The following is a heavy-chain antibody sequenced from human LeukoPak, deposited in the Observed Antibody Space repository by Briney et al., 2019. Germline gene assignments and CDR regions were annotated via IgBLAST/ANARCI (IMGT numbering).Heavy chain of an antibody. CDR1: GFSFSSYS. CDR2: ITSSSSTM. D-gene: IGHD3-22*01. V-gene: IGHV3-48*01. CDR3: ARKSGSSGYPFDY. J-gene: IGHJ4*02. Sequence: PGGSLRLSCAASGFSFSSYSMNWVRQAPGKGLEWVSYITSSSSTMYYAEAVKGRFVISRDNAKNSLYLQMNSLRAEDTAVYYCARKSGSSGYPFDYWGQGTLVTVSS.